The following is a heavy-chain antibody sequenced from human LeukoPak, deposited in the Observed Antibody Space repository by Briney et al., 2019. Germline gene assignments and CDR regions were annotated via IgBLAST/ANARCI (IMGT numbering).Heavy chain of an antibody. Sequence: ASVKVSCKASGYTFTSYAMHWVRQAPGQRLEWMGWINAGNGNTKYSQKVQGRVTITRDTSASTAYMELSSLRSEDTAVYYCARANFLYCSSSTCLFDYWGQGTLVTVSS. V-gene: IGHV1-3*01. CDR2: INAGNGNT. D-gene: IGHD2-2*01. CDR1: GYTFTSYA. CDR3: ARANFLYCSSSTCLFDY. J-gene: IGHJ4*02.